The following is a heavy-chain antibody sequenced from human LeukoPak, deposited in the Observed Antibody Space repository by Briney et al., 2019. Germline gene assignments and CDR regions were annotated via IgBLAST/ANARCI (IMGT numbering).Heavy chain of an antibody. CDR1: GFTFSSYS. J-gene: IGHJ3*02. CDR3: ARETGYSSSWYPFDI. V-gene: IGHV3-21*01. D-gene: IGHD6-13*01. Sequence: PGGSLRLSCAASGFTFSSYSMNWVRQAPGKGLEWVSSISSSSSYIYYADSVKGRFTISRDNAKNSLYLQMNSPRAEDAAVYYCARETGYSSSWYPFDIWGQGTMVTVSS. CDR2: ISSSSSYI.